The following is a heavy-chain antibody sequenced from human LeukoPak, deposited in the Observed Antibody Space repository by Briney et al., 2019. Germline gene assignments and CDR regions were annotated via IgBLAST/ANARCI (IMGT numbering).Heavy chain of an antibody. D-gene: IGHD2-2*02. CDR3: ARNIVVVPAAIRGQNNWFDP. V-gene: IGHV1-18*01. CDR1: GYTFTSYG. J-gene: IGHJ5*02. CDR2: ISAYNGNT. Sequence: ASVKVSCKASGYTFTSYGISWVRQAPGQGLEWMEWISAYNGNTNYAQKLQGRVTMTTDTSTSTAYMELRSLRSDDTAVYYCARNIVVVPAAIRGQNNWFDPWGQGTLVTVSS.